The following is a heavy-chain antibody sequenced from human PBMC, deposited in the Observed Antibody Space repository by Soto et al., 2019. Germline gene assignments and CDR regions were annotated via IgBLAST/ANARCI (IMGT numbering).Heavy chain of an antibody. CDR3: ARKGSSHPFDY. CDR1: GGTFSSYA. Sequence: GASVKISCKTSGGTFSSYAISWVRQAPGQGLEWMGGIIPIFGTANYAQKFQGRVTITADESTSTAYMELSSLRSEDTAVYYCARKGSSHPFDYWGQGTLVTVSS. D-gene: IGHD1-26*01. V-gene: IGHV1-69*01. CDR2: IIPIFGTA. J-gene: IGHJ4*02.